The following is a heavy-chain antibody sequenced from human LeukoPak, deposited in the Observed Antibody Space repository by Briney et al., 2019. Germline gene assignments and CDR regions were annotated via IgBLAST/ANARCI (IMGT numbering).Heavy chain of an antibody. J-gene: IGHJ4*02. CDR1: GGSFSGYY. CDR2: INHSGST. Sequence: PSETLSLTCAVYGGSFSGYYWSWIRQPPGKGLEWIGEINHSGSTNYNPSLKSRVTISVDTSKNQFSQRLTSVTAADTAVYYCAREGEYYGSGSYCDYWGQGTLVTVSS. V-gene: IGHV4-34*01. CDR3: AREGEYYGSGSYCDY. D-gene: IGHD3-10*01.